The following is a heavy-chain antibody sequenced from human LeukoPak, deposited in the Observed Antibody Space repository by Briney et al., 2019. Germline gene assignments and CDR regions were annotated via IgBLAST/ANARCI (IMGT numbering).Heavy chain of an antibody. V-gene: IGHV4-34*01. D-gene: IGHD3-10*01. Sequence: SETLSLTCAVYGGSFGDYYWSWIRQPPGKGLEWIGEINHSGTTNYNPSLKSRVTISVDTSKNQFSLKLSSVTAADTAVYYCASVHFLWLGEFQNYYYMDVWGKGTTVTVSS. CDR3: ASVHFLWLGEFQNYYYMDV. J-gene: IGHJ6*03. CDR2: INHSGTT. CDR1: GGSFGDYY.